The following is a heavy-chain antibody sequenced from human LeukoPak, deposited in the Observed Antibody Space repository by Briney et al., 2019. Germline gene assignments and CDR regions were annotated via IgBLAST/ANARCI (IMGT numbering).Heavy chain of an antibody. CDR1: GYTFTDYY. J-gene: IGHJ5*02. V-gene: IGHV1-2*02. CDR3: AREEGTVTTRWFDP. D-gene: IGHD4-17*01. Sequence: ASVKVSCKASGYTFTDYYMHWMRQAPGQGLEWMGWINPNGGGTNCAQKFQGRVTMTRDTSISTAYMELGRLRSDDTAVDYCAREEGTVTTRWFDPWGQGTMVTV. CDR2: INPNGGGT.